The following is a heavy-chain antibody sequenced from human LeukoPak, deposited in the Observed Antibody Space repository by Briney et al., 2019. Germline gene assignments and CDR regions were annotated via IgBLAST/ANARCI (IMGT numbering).Heavy chain of an antibody. CDR3: ARDLTARSSTSCHDY. V-gene: IGHV3-21*06. Sequence: GGSLRLSCAASGFTFSSYSMNWVRQAPGKGLEWVSSISTSSSYIYYADSVKGRFTISRDNAKNSLYLQMNSLRAEDTAVYYCARDLTARSSTSCHDYWGQGTLVTVSS. CDR2: ISTSSSYI. CDR1: GFTFSSYS. J-gene: IGHJ4*02. D-gene: IGHD2-2*01.